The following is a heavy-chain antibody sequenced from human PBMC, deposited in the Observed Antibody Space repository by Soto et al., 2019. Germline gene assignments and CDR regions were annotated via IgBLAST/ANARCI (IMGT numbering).Heavy chain of an antibody. CDR2: INPSGGST. V-gene: IGHV1-46*01. Sequence: ASVKVSCKASGYTFTSYYMHWVRQAPGQGLEWMGIINPSGGSTSYAQKFQGRVTMTRDTSTSTVYMELSSLRSEDTAVYYCARDGGSRVGATGEDYWGRGTLVTVSS. J-gene: IGHJ4*02. CDR3: ARDGGSRVGATGEDY. CDR1: GYTFTSYY. D-gene: IGHD1-26*01.